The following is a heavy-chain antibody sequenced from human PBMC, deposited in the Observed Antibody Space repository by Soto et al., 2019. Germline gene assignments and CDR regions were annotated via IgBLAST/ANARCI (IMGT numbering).Heavy chain of an antibody. CDR3: AMGKSIFYGMDV. V-gene: IGHV3-11*01. CDR1: GFTFSDYY. CDR2: ISSSGTII. J-gene: IGHJ6*02. Sequence: QVQLVESGGGLVKPGGSLRLSCAASGFTFSDYYISWIRQAPGKGLEWVSYISSSGTIIYHADSVKGRFTISRDNAKNSLFLQMNSLRAEDTAVYYCAMGKSIFYGMDVWGQGTTFTVSS. D-gene: IGHD2-15*01.